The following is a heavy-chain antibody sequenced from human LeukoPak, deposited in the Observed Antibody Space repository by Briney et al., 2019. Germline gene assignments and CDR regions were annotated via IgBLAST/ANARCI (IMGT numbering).Heavy chain of an antibody. CDR3: ARESSAAAVFDY. CDR2: ISSSSRYI. CDR1: GFTFSSYR. V-gene: IGHV3-21*01. J-gene: IGHJ4*02. Sequence: GSLRLSCAASGFTFSSYRMNWVRQAPGKGLAWVSSISSSSRYIYFVDSGKGRFTISRENAKNSLYLQMNCLRAEDTAVYYCARESSAAAVFDYWGQGTLVTVSS. D-gene: IGHD6-13*01.